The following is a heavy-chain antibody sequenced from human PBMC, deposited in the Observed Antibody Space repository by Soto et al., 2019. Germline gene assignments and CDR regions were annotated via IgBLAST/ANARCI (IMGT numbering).Heavy chain of an antibody. CDR2: INPSGGSI. D-gene: IGHD6-13*01. CDR3: ARDNEGIAAPGGLQH. Sequence: GASVKVSCKASGYTFTSYYMNWVRQAPGQGREWIGIINPSGGSISDAQKFQGRVTMTRDTSTSTVYMELSSLRSEDTAVYYCARDNEGIAAPGGLQHWGQGTLVTVSS. CDR1: GYTFTSYY. J-gene: IGHJ1*01. V-gene: IGHV1-46*01.